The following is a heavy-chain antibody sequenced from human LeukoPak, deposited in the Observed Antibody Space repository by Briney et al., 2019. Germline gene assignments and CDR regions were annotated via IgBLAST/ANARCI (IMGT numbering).Heavy chain of an antibody. CDR2: ITDNGIST. V-gene: IGHV3-23*01. D-gene: IGHD1-26*01. J-gene: IGHJ4*02. Sequence: GGSLRLSCAASGFTFNSYDMAWVRQAPEKGLEWVSSITDNGISTYYADSVKGRFTISRDNSKKTLFLQMNSLRAEDTAVYFCAKGLRGRYDYWGQGTLVTVSS. CDR3: AKGLRGRYDY. CDR1: GFTFNSYD.